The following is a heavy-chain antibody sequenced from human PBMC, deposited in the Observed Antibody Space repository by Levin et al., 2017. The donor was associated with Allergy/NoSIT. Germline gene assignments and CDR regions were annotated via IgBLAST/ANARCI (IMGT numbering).Heavy chain of an antibody. CDR2: ISYSGST. V-gene: IGHV4-59*08. CDR1: GGSITSYY. CDR3: ARKLTGTFDF. J-gene: IGHJ4*02. D-gene: IGHD7-27*01. Sequence: PSETLSLTCTVSGGSITSYYWSWIRQPPGKGLEWIAYISYSGSTNYNPSLKSRVTISLDMSKNQFSLKLSSVTAADTAVYYCARKLTGTFDFWGQGSLVTVSS.